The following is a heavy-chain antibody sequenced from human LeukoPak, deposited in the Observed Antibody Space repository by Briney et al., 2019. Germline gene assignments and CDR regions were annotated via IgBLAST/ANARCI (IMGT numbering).Heavy chain of an antibody. V-gene: IGHV3-21*01. CDR1: GFTLRTYN. CDR2: ISSSSNYI. J-gene: IGHJ3*02. CDR3: ARDVGASAPDAFDI. D-gene: IGHD1-26*01. Sequence: PGGSLRLSCAASGFTLRTYNMNWVRQARGKGLEGGSSISSSSNYIYYADSVKGRFTSSRDNAKNSLYLPNNSLRAEDTDVYYCARDVGASAPDAFDIWGQGTMVTVSS.